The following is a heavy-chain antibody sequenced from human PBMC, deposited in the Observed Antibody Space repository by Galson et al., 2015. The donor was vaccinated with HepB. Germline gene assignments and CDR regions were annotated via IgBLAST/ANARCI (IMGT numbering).Heavy chain of an antibody. D-gene: IGHD2-2*01. Sequence: SLRLSCAASGFTFSGSAMHWVRQASGKGLEWVGRIGNRADTYATTSAASVKGRFTISRADSKNTAYLQMNSLETEDTAVYYCTRSHIVVVPAAPSGYNYMDVWGKGTTVTVS. CDR3: TRSHIVVVPAAPSGYNYMDV. J-gene: IGHJ6*03. V-gene: IGHV3-73*01. CDR1: GFTFSGSA. CDR2: IGNRADTYAT.